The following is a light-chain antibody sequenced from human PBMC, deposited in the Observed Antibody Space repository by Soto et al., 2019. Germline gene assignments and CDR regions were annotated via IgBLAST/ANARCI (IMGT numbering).Light chain of an antibody. CDR2: GAS. J-gene: IGKJ1*01. Sequence: EIVMTQSPATLSVSPGERATLSCRASQSVSSNLAWYQQKPGQAPRLLIYGASTRATGIPARFSGSGSGTEITLTISSLQSGDFAVYYCQQYDNWPPWTFGHGTKVEIK. CDR1: QSVSSN. V-gene: IGKV3-15*01. CDR3: QQYDNWPPWT.